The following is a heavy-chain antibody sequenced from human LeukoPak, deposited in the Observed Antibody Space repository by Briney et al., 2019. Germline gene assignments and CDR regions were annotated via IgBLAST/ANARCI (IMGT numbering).Heavy chain of an antibody. D-gene: IGHD2/OR15-2a*01. CDR3: ARGFYDHYYYYYMDV. Sequence: SVKVSCKASGGTFSSYAISWVRQAPGQGLEWMGGIIPIFGTANYAQKFQGRVTITADESTSTAYMELSSLRSEDTAVYYCARGFYDHYYYYYMDVWGKGTTVTVSS. V-gene: IGHV1-69*01. CDR2: IIPIFGTA. J-gene: IGHJ6*03. CDR1: GGTFSSYA.